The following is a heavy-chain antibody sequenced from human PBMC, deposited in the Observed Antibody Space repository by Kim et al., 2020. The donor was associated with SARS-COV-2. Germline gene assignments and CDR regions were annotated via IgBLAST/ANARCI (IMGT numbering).Heavy chain of an antibody. CDR3: ARGLTRADDPRNY. V-gene: IGHV4-34*01. Sequence: SETLSLTCAVSGGSFTNYYWNWIRQSPGKGLEWIGEIKHLGGTNYNPSLSSRVTMSLNTSNNQFSLKITSVTAADTAVYYFARGLTRADDPRNY. J-gene: IGHJ4*01. CDR2: IKHLGGT. D-gene: IGHD1-1*01. CDR1: GGSFTNYY.